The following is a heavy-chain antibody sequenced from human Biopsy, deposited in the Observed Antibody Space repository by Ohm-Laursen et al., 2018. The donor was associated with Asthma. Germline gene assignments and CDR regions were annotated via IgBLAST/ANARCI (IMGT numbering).Heavy chain of an antibody. J-gene: IGHJ6*02. CDR3: SRDRGGSTRGGYYYYGMDV. D-gene: IGHD2-15*01. CDR2: ISWNSGTI. CDR1: GFTFGGYA. Sequence: SLRLSCAASGFTFGGYAMHWVRQPPGKGLEWVSGISWNSGTIAYADSVKGRFTISRDNSNNSVYLQMNSLRPEDTALYFCSRDRGGSTRGGYYYYGMDVWGQGTTVTVSS. V-gene: IGHV3-9*01.